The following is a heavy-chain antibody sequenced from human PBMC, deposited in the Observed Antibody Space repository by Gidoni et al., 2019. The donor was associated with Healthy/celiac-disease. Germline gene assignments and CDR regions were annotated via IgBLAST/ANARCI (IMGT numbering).Heavy chain of an antibody. CDR2: IYYSGST. V-gene: IGHV4-39*01. CDR1: GGSISSSSYY. CDR3: ARHAGSNYPYYYYYMDV. J-gene: IGHJ6*03. Sequence: QLQLQESGPGLVKPAETLSLPCTVSGGSISSSSYYWGWIRQPPGKGLEWIGSIYYSGSTYYNPSLKSRVTISVDTSKNQFSLKLSSVTAADTAVYYCARHAGSNYPYYYYYMDVWGKGTTVTVSS. D-gene: IGHD4-4*01.